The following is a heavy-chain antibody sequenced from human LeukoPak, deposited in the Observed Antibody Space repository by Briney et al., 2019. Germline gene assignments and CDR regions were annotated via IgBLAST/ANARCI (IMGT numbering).Heavy chain of an antibody. CDR1: GFTVSTNY. CDR3: ARGSGGHGGGPAFDY. Sequence: PGGSLRLSCAASGFTVSTNYMSWVRQAPGKGLEWVSVIYSGDSTYYADSVKGRFTISRDNSKNKLYLQMNSLRAEDTAVYYCARGSGGHGGGPAFDYWGQGTLVTVSS. CDR2: IYSGDST. J-gene: IGHJ4*02. V-gene: IGHV3-53*01. D-gene: IGHD2-15*01.